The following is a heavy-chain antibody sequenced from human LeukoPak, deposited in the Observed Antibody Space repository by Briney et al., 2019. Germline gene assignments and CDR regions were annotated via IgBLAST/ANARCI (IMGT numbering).Heavy chain of an antibody. J-gene: IGHJ4*02. CDR3: ARAGGAVAGTGRFDY. CDR2: ISSSSSYI. D-gene: IGHD6-19*01. V-gene: IGHV3-21*01. CDR1: GFTFSSYS. Sequence: PGGSLRLSCAASGFTFSSYSMNWVRQAPGKGLEWVSSISSSSSYIYYADSVKGRFTISRDNAKNSLYLQMNSLRAEDTAVYYCARAGGAVAGTGRFDYWGQGTLVTVSS.